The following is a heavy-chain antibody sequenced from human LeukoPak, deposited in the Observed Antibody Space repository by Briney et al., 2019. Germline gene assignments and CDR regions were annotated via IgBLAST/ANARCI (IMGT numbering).Heavy chain of an antibody. D-gene: IGHD1-26*01. Sequence: ASVKVSCKASGYTFTRYYMHWVRQAPGQGLEWMGWINPNSGGTNYAQKFQGRVTMTRDTSISTAYMELSRLRSDDTAVYYCARASRGSSLEPDYWGQGTLVTVSS. V-gene: IGHV1-2*02. CDR2: INPNSGGT. CDR3: ARASRGSSLEPDY. CDR1: GYTFTRYY. J-gene: IGHJ4*02.